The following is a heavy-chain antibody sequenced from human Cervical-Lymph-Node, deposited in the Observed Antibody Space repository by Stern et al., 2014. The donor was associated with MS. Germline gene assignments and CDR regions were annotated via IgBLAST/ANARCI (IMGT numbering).Heavy chain of an antibody. CDR1: GGSISSYY. V-gene: IGHV4-59*01. CDR3: ARDGGYNYHY. CDR2: IYYSGST. Sequence: DQLVESGPGLVKTSETLSLTCTVSGGSISSYYWSWIRQPPGRGLEWIGYIYYSGSTNYNPSLKSRVTISVDTSKNQFSLKLSSVTAADTAVYYCARDGGYNYHYWGQGTLVTVSS. D-gene: IGHD5-18*01. J-gene: IGHJ4*02.